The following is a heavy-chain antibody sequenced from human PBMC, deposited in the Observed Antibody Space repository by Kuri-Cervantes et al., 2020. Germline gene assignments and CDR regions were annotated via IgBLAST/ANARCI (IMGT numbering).Heavy chain of an antibody. CDR1: GYTFTAYY. Sequence: ASVKVSCKTSGYTFTAYYMHWVRQAPGQGLEWLGWISPTSGGTNYAQKFQGRVTMTRDTSINTAYLDLSRLRSDDTAVYYCARDFDENNNAWQAFDYWGQGTLVTVSS. CDR2: ISPTSGGT. J-gene: IGHJ4*02. V-gene: IGHV1-2*02. CDR3: ARDFDENNNAWQAFDY. D-gene: IGHD1/OR15-1a*01.